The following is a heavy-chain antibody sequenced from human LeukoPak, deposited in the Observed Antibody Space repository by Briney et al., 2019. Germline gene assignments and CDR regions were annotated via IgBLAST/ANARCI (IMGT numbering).Heavy chain of an antibody. V-gene: IGHV3-74*01. CDR1: GFTFSSYW. J-gene: IGHJ3*01. Sequence: PGGSLRLSCAASGFTFSSYWMYWVRQAPGKGLVWVSRINSDGSSTSYADSVKGRFTISRDNAKNTLYLQMNSLRAEDTAVYYCANILGYSRGWSWWGQGTMVTVSS. CDR3: ANILGYSRGWSW. CDR2: INSDGSST. D-gene: IGHD6-19*01.